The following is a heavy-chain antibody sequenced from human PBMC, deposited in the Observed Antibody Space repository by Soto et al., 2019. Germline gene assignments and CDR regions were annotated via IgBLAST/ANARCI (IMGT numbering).Heavy chain of an antibody. CDR2: ISSSGSTI. D-gene: IGHD6-19*01. CDR1: GFTFSSYE. V-gene: IGHV3-48*03. J-gene: IGHJ4*02. Sequence: EVQLVESGGGLVQPGGSLRLSCAASGFTFSSYEMNWVRQAPGKGLEWVSYISSSGSTIYYADSVKGRFTISRDNAKNSLYLQMNSLRAEDTAVYYCARVGPSIYSSGYGDYWGQGTLVTVSS. CDR3: ARVGPSIYSSGYGDY.